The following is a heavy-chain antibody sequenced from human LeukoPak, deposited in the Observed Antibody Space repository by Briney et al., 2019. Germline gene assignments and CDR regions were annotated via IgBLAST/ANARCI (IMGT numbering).Heavy chain of an antibody. D-gene: IGHD6-13*01. Sequence: ASVKVSCKASGYTFTSYGISWVRQAPGQGLEWMGWISAYNGNTNYAQKLQGRVTMTTDTSTSTAYMELRSLRSDDTAVYYCARDDGCWAYSSSCLFDYWGQGTLVTVSS. V-gene: IGHV1-18*01. CDR2: ISAYNGNT. CDR3: ARDDGCWAYSSSCLFDY. CDR1: GYTFTSYG. J-gene: IGHJ4*02.